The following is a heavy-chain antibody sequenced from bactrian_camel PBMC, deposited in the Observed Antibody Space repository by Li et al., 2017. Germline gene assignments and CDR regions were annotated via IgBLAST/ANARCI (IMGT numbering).Heavy chain of an antibody. CDR2: INSGGGST. Sequence: VQLVESGGGLVQPGGSLRLSCAASGFTFSSYAMSWVRQAPGKGLEWVSAINSGGGSTYYADSVKDRFTISRDNAKNTLYLQLNSLKTEDMAMYYCKSGLIVDMVYWGQGTQVTVS. CDR1: GFTFSSYA. J-gene: IGHJ4*01. V-gene: IGHV3S31*01. D-gene: IGHD2*01. CDR3: KSGLIVDMVY.